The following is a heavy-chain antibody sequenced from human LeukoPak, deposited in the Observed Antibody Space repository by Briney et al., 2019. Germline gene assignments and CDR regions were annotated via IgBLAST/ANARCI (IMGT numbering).Heavy chain of an antibody. D-gene: IGHD6-19*01. Sequence: ASVKVSCKASGGTFSNYAITWVRQAPGQGLEWMGGIIPIFGTANYAQKFQGRVTITADKSTSTAYMELSSLRSEDTAVYYCARTASGWYVNDYYYYMDVWGKGTTVTVSS. CDR3: ARTASGWYVNDYYYYMDV. CDR1: GGTFSNYA. J-gene: IGHJ6*03. CDR2: IIPIFGTA. V-gene: IGHV1-69*06.